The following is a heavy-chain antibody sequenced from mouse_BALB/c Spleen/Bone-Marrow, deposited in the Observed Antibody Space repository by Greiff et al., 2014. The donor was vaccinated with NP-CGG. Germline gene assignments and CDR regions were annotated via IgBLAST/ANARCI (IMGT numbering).Heavy chain of an antibody. CDR2: INPSNGRT. CDR3: ARGYFAY. CDR1: GYTFTSYW. J-gene: IGHJ3*01. V-gene: IGHV1S81*02. D-gene: IGHD2-14*01. Sequence: QVQLQQSGAELVKPGASVKLSCKASGYTFTSYWMHWVKQRPGQGLEWIGEINPSNGRTNYNEKFKSKATLTVDKSSSTAYMQLSSLTSEDSDVYYCARGYFAYWGQGTLVTVSA.